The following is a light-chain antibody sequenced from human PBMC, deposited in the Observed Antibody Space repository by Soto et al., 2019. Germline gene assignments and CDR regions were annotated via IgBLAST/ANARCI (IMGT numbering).Light chain of an antibody. CDR2: AAS. CDR3: QKYNSAPRT. CDR1: QGISNY. J-gene: IGKJ3*01. Sequence: DIQMTQSPSSLSASVGDRVTITCRASQGISNYLAWYQQKPGKVPKLLIAAASTLQSGVPSRFSGSGSGTDFTRTSSSLQPEDVANYYCQKYNSAPRTFGPGTKVDIK. V-gene: IGKV1-27*01.